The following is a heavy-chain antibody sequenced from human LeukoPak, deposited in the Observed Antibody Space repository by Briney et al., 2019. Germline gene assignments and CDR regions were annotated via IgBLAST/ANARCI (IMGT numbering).Heavy chain of an antibody. Sequence: PSETLSLTCTVSGGSISSSSYYWGWIRQPPGKGLEWIGSIYYSGSTYYNPSLKSRVTISVDTSKNQFSLKLSSVTAADTAVYYCASSWQPRTFDYWGQGTLVTVSS. J-gene: IGHJ4*02. CDR1: GGSISSSSYY. V-gene: IGHV4-39*07. CDR3: ASSWQPRTFDY. CDR2: IYYSGST.